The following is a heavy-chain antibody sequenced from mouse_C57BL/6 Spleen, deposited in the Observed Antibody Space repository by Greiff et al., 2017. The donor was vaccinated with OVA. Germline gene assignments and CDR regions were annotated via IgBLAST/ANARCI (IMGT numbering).Heavy chain of an antibody. Sequence: QVQLQQSGPELVKPGASVKISCKASGYAFSSSWMNWVKQRPGKGLEWIGRIYPGDGDTNYNGKFKGKATLTADKSSSTAYMQLSSLTSEDSAVYFCARWGGDVEYYVDYYAMDYWGQGTSVTVSS. CDR2: IYPGDGDT. D-gene: IGHD1-1*02. CDR3: ARWGGDVEYYVDYYAMDY. J-gene: IGHJ4*01. V-gene: IGHV1-82*01. CDR1: GYAFSSSW.